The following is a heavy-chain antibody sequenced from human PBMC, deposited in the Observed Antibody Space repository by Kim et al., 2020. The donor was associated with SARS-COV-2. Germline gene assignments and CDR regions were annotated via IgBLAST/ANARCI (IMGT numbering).Heavy chain of an antibody. D-gene: IGHD2-15*01. CDR2: INHSGST. Sequence: SETLSLTCAVYGGSFSGYYWSWIRQPPGKWLEWIGEINHSGSTNYNPSLKSRVTISVDTSKNQFSLKLSSVTAADTAVYYCARGPGGSFDYWGQGTLVTV. CDR1: GGSFSGYY. V-gene: IGHV4-34*01. CDR3: ARGPGGSFDY. J-gene: IGHJ4*02.